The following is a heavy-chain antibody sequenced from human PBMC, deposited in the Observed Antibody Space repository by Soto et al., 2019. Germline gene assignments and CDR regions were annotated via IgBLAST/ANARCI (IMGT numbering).Heavy chain of an antibody. V-gene: IGHV1-69*02. J-gene: IGHJ6*03. CDR3: ARGMTGTTYYYYYMDV. CDR1: GGTFSSYT. Sequence: QVQLVQSGAEVKKPGSSVKVSCKASGGTFSSYTISWVRQAPGQGLEWMGRIIPILGIANYAQKFQGRVTITADKSTSTSYMELSSLRSEDTAGYYCARGMTGTTYYYYYMDVWGKGTTVTVSS. CDR2: IIPILGIA. D-gene: IGHD1-7*01.